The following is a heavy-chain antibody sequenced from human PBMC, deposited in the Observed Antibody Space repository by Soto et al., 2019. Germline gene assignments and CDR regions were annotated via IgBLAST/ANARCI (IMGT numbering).Heavy chain of an antibody. CDR1: GGSFSTYY. J-gene: IGHJ5*02. V-gene: IGHV4-34*01. CDR2: INHSGNT. Sequence: SETLSLTCAVYGGSFSTYYWNWIRQPPGKGLEWIGEINHSGNTQYNPSLKSRVTMSLDTSKNQFSLKLTSVTAADTAVYYCLGWLGSNWLDPWGQGTLVTVSS. D-gene: IGHD3-22*01. CDR3: LGWLGSNWLDP.